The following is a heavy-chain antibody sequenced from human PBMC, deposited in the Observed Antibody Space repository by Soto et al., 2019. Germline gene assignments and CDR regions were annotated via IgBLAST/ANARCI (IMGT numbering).Heavy chain of an antibody. J-gene: IGHJ4*02. D-gene: IGHD3-22*01. CDR1: GFTFSLYS. CDR2: ITSSSSYI. CDR3: VRARSTDSRPDY. Sequence: GSLRLSCAASGFTFSLYSMIWVRQAPGKGLEWVASITSSSSYIYYEDSLKGRFTISRDNAKNSLFLQLDSPRAEDTAVYFCVRARSTDSRPDYWGQGTLVTVSS. V-gene: IGHV3-21*01.